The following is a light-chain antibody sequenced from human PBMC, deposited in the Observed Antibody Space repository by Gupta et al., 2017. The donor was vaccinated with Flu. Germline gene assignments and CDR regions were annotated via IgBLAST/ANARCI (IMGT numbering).Light chain of an antibody. CDR1: RGDVGGYNQ. CDR3: SSYTSSRKTFFL. J-gene: IGLJ1*01. V-gene: IGLV2-14*01. CDR2: EAT. Sequence: QSALTQPASVSGSPGQSITMSCPGTRGDVGGYNQVTWYQQHPGKAPKLLIYEATHRPSGVSDRFSGSKSDNTASLTISGLQAEDEADYYCSSYTSSRKTFFLFGTGTKVTVL.